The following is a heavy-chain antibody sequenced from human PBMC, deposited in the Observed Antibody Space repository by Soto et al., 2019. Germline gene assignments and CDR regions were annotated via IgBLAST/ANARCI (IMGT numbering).Heavy chain of an antibody. CDR2: IIPIFGTA. Sequence: QVQLVQSGAEVKKPGSSVKVSCKASGGTFSSYAISWVRQAPGQGLEWMGGIIPIFGTANYAQRFQGRVTITADESTSTAYMELSSLRSEDTSVYYCARDLRHYYDSSGSVNFDYCGQGTLVTVSS. D-gene: IGHD3-22*01. CDR3: ARDLRHYYDSSGSVNFDY. CDR1: GGTFSSYA. J-gene: IGHJ4*02. V-gene: IGHV1-69*01.